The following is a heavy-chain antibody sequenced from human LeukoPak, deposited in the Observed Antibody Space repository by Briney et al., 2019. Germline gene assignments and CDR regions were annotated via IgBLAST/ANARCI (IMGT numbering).Heavy chain of an antibody. CDR3: ARQDIVSRYFDY. V-gene: IGHV4-39*01. D-gene: IGHD5-12*01. Sequence: SETLSLTCTVSGGSISSSSYCCGWIRQPPWKGLDWIGSIYYSGSTYYNPSLKSRATISVDTSKKQFSLKLSSATAADTGVYYCARQDIVSRYFDYWGQGTLVTVSS. CDR2: IYYSGST. J-gene: IGHJ4*02. CDR1: GGSISSSSYC.